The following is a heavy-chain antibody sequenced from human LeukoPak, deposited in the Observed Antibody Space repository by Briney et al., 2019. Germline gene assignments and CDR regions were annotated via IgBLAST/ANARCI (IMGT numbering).Heavy chain of an antibody. J-gene: IGHJ6*03. V-gene: IGHV3-15*01. Sequence: GGSLRLSCAASGFTFSNAWMSWVRQAPGKGLEWVGRIKSKTDGGTTDYAAPVKGRFTISRDDSKNTLYLKMNSLKTEDTAVYYCATSTPHYDFWSGYSPSRYYYMDVWGKGTTVTVSS. D-gene: IGHD3-3*01. CDR1: GFTFSNAW. CDR3: ATSTPHYDFWSGYSPSRYYYMDV. CDR2: IKSKTDGGTT.